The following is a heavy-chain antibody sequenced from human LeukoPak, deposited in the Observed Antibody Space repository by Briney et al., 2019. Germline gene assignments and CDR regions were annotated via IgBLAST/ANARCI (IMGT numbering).Heavy chain of an antibody. CDR1: GYTFTGYY. V-gene: IGHV1-2*02. CDR3: AREGYYYDSSGYSLYYFDY. Sequence: ASVKVSCKASGYTFTGYYMYWVRKAPGQGLEWMGWINPNSGGTNYAQKLQGRVTMTTDTSASTAYMELRSLRSDDTAVYYCAREGYYYDSSGYSLYYFDYWGQGTLVTVSS. CDR2: INPNSGGT. J-gene: IGHJ4*02. D-gene: IGHD3-22*01.